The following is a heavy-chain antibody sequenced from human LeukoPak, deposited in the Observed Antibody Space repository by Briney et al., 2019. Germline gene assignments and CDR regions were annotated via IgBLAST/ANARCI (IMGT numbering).Heavy chain of an antibody. Sequence: EASVKVSCKASGYIFTGYYMHWVRQAPGQGLEWMGWINPNSGGTNYAQKFQGRVTMTRDTSISTAYMELSRLRSDDTAVYYCARDLKVIAAADTGGDYWGQGTLVTVSS. D-gene: IGHD6-13*01. CDR2: INPNSGGT. CDR3: ARDLKVIAAADTGGDY. J-gene: IGHJ4*02. V-gene: IGHV1-2*02. CDR1: GYIFTGYY.